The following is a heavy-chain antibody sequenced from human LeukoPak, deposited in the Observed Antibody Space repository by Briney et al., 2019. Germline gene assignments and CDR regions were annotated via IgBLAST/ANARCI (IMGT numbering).Heavy chain of an antibody. J-gene: IGHJ4*02. D-gene: IGHD2-15*01. CDR3: AKESRRGWRYYFDY. CDR1: GGSISSGSYS. V-gene: IGHV4-30-2*01. Sequence: SQTLSFTCAVSGGSISSGSYSWSWIRQPPGKGLEWIGYIYPRGSTYYNPSLKSRVILSLDKSKNQFSLKLSSVTAADTAVYYCAKESRRGWRYYFDYWGQGTLVTVSS. CDR2: IYPRGST.